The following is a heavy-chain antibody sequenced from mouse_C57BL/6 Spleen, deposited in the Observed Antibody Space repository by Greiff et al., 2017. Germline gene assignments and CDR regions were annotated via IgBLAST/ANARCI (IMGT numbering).Heavy chain of an antibody. CDR1: GFTFSSYA. D-gene: IGHD1-3*01. J-gene: IGHJ2*01. Sequence: EVQLQQSGGGLVKPGGSLKLSCAASGFTFSSYAMSWVRQTPEKRLEWVATISDGGSYTYYPDNVKGRFTISRDNAKNNLYLQMSHLKSEDTAMYYCARGSGTLDYWGQGTTLTVSS. CDR2: ISDGGSYT. CDR3: ARGSGTLDY. V-gene: IGHV5-4*01.